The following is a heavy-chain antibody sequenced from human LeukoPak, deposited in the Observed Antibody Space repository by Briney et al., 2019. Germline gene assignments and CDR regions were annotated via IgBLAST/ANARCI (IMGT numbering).Heavy chain of an antibody. D-gene: IGHD3-22*01. CDR3: AKDYYDSSGYYYYFDY. Sequence: GGSLRVSCAASGFTFDDYAMHWVRQAPGKGLEWVSGISWNSGSIGYADSVKGRFTISRDNAKNSLYLQMNSLRAEDTALYYCAKDYYDSSGYYYYFDYWGQGTLVTVSS. V-gene: IGHV3-9*01. CDR2: ISWNSGSI. J-gene: IGHJ4*02. CDR1: GFTFDDYA.